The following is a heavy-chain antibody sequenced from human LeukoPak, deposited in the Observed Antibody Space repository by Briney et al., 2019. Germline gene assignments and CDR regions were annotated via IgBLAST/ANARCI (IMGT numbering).Heavy chain of an antibody. CDR1: GGSFSSGSYY. CDR3: ARVYLRGKIDY. J-gene: IGHJ4*02. V-gene: IGHV4-61*01. Sequence: SETLSLTCTVSGGSFSSGSYYWSWLRQPPGKGLEWIGYIYYSGSTNYNPSLKSRVTISVDTSKNQFSLKLSSVTAADTAVYYCARVYLRGKIDYWGQGTLVTVSS. CDR2: IYYSGST. D-gene: IGHD3-16*01.